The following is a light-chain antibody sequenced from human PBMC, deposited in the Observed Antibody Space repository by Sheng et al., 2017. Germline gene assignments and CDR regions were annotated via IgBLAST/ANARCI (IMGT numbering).Light chain of an antibody. V-gene: IGKV3-20*01. Sequence: EIVLTQSPGTLSLSSRGESHPLLRASQGLSSNYLAWYQQKRGSLPGSSSMVHLRGPLASQSGSSGXGSGAEXTLTIRGVEPEDFAVYYCQQYHSSPYTFGQGTRLEIK. J-gene: IGKJ5*01. CDR2: VHL. CDR3: QQYHSSPYT. CDR1: QGLSSNY.